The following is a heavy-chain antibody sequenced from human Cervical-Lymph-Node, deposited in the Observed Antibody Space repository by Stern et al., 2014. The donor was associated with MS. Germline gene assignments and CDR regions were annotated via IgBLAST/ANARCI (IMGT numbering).Heavy chain of an antibody. D-gene: IGHD6-19*01. Sequence: VQLVESGGAVVQPGGPLGLPWEASGFTFGGFAMPGVRQAPGKGREWGAVIPYDGSNKYYADSVKGRFTISRDNSKNTLYLQMNSLRAEDTAVYYCARGSPGIAVAGTEIDYWGQGTLVTVSS. V-gene: IGHV3-30-3*01. CDR2: IPYDGSNK. CDR3: ARGSPGIAVAGTEIDY. J-gene: IGHJ4*02. CDR1: GFTFGGFA.